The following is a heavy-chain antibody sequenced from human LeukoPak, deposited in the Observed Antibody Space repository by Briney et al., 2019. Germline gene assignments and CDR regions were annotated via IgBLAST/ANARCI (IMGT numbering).Heavy chain of an antibody. CDR2: ISAYNGNT. Sequence: GASVKVSCKASGYTFTIYGISWVRQAPGQGLEWMGWISAYNGNTNYAQKLQGRVTMTTDTSTSTAYMELRSLRSDDTAVYYCARGRGWLRDPLNWFDPWGQGTLVTVSS. CDR3: ARGRGWLRDPLNWFDP. V-gene: IGHV1-18*01. J-gene: IGHJ5*02. D-gene: IGHD5-24*01. CDR1: GYTFTIYG.